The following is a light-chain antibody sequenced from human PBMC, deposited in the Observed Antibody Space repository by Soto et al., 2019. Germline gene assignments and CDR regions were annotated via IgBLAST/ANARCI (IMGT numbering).Light chain of an antibody. CDR1: SSDVGGYNY. CDR3: SSYTSRSTVV. V-gene: IGLV2-14*01. J-gene: IGLJ2*01. CDR2: EVS. Sequence: QSALTQPASVSGSPGQSNAISCTGTSSDVGGYNYVSWYQHHPGKAPKLMIYEVSNRPSGVSNRFSGSKSGNTASLTISGLQAEDEADYYCSSYTSRSTVVFGGGTKLTVL.